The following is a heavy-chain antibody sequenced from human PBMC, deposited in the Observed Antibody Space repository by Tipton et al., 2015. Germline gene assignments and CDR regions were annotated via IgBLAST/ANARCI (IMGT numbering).Heavy chain of an antibody. V-gene: IGHV4-4*02. D-gene: IGHD5-24*01. Sequence: TLSLTCTVSGGSISSITWWTWVRQPPNKGLEWIGQIYHSADTNYNPSLRSRVTISVDTSKNQFSLKLSSVTAADTAVYYCARRDGFKDYLPDYFDYWGQGTLVTVSS. CDR3: ARRDGFKDYLPDYFDY. J-gene: IGHJ4*02. CDR1: GGSISSITW. CDR2: IYHSADT.